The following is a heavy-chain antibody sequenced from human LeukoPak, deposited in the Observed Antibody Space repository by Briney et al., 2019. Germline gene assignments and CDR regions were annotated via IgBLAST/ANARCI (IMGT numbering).Heavy chain of an antibody. J-gene: IGHJ4*02. D-gene: IGHD3-3*01. CDR3: ATDGGEGY. CDR1: GFTFSSYS. V-gene: IGHV3-48*01. Sequence: GGSLRLSCAASGFTFSSYSMNWVRQAPGKGLERVSNIRSSSSSIYYADSVKGRFTISRDNAKNSLYLQMNSLRAEDTAVYYCATDGGEGYWGQGTLVTVSS. CDR2: IRSSSSSI.